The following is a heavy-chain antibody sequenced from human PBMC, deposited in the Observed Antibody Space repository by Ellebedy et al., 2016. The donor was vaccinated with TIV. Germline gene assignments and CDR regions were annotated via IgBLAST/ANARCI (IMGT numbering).Heavy chain of an antibody. CDR3: AKHASSSSPIADF. Sequence: MPSETLSLTCTVSGGSLSPYYWSWIRQPPGKGLEWIGYIYYSGTTNYNPSLKSRVFMSVDASKNQFSLNLRSVTAADTAVYYCAKHASSSSPIADFWGQGTLVIVSS. D-gene: IGHD6-6*01. CDR2: IYYSGTT. J-gene: IGHJ4*02. CDR1: GGSLSPYY. V-gene: IGHV4-59*08.